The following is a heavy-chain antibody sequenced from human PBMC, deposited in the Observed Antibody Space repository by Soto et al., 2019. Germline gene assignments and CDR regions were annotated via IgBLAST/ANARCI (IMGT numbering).Heavy chain of an antibody. Sequence: SETLSLTCAVYGGSFSGYYWSWIRQPPGKGLEWIGEINHSGSTNYNPSLKSRVTISVDTSKNQFSLKLSSVTAADTAVYYCASDSGSYYGGHYFDYWGQGTLVTVSS. D-gene: IGHD1-26*01. V-gene: IGHV4-34*01. J-gene: IGHJ4*02. CDR1: GGSFSGYY. CDR2: INHSGST. CDR3: ASDSGSYYGGHYFDY.